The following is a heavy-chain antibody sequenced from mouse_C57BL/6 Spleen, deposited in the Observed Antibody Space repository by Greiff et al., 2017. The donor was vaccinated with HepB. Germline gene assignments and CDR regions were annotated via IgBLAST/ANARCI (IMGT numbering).Heavy chain of an antibody. CDR3: ARGGTTVVATRYFDY. Sequence: VQLQQSGAELARPGASVKLSCKASGYTFTSYGISWVKQRTGQGLEWIGEIYPRSGNTYYNEKFKGKATLTADKSSSTAYMELRSLKSEDSAVYFCARGGTTVVATRYFDYWGQGTTLTVSS. CDR1: GYTFTSYG. J-gene: IGHJ2*01. CDR2: IYPRSGNT. V-gene: IGHV1-81*01. D-gene: IGHD1-1*01.